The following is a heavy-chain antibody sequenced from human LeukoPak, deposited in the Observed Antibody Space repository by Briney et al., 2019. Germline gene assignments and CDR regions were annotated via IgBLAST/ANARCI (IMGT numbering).Heavy chain of an antibody. CDR1: GGSISSYY. V-gene: IGHV4-4*07. J-gene: IGHJ4*02. Sequence: PSETLSLTCTVSGGSISSYYWSWIRQPAGKGLEWIGRIYTSGSTNYNPSLKSRVTMSVDTSKNQFSLKLSSVTAADTAVYYCARDPPLRVSDQLDYWGQGTLATVSS. CDR3: ARDPPLRVSDQLDY. CDR2: IYTSGST. D-gene: IGHD4-17*01.